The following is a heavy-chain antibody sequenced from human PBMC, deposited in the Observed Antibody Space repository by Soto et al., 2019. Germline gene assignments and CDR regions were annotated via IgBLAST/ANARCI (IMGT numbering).Heavy chain of an antibody. CDR3: ARESYVSGSYDGMDV. D-gene: IGHD3-10*01. V-gene: IGHV6-1*01. CDR2: RYYRSKWYN. CDR1: GDTVSSNSAA. J-gene: IGHJ6*02. Sequence: QVQLQQSGPGLVKHSQTLSLTCAISGDTVSSNSAAWNWIRQSPSRGLEWLGRRYYRSKWYNDETLSVKSRITINPDTSTNQFSLQPNSVTPEDTAVYYCARESYVSGSYDGMDVWVQGTTVTVSS.